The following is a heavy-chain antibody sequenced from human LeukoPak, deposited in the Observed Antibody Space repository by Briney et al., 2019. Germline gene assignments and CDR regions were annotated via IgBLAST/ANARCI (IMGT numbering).Heavy chain of an antibody. D-gene: IGHD3-10*01. CDR3: ARALWFGESIAP. Sequence: SETLSLTCAVYGGSFGGYYWSWIRQPPGKGLEWIGEITYSGSTNYNPSLKSRVTISGDTSKNQFSLKLSSVTAADTAVYYCARALWFGESIAPWGQGTLVTVSS. V-gene: IGHV4-34*01. CDR1: GGSFGGYY. J-gene: IGHJ5*02. CDR2: ITYSGST.